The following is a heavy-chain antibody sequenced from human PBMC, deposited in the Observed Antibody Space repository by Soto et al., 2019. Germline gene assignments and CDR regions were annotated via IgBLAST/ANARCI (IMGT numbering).Heavy chain of an antibody. CDR1: GGSISSSSYY. Sequence: QLQLQESGPGLVKPSETLSLTCTVSGGSISSSSYYWGWIRQPPGKGLEWIGRIYYSGSTFYSPSLRSRVTISVDTSKTPLSLRVSSVTAADTAVYYCAREYSSAPDYWGQGTLVTVSS. J-gene: IGHJ4*02. D-gene: IGHD6-25*01. CDR3: AREYSSAPDY. CDR2: IYYSGST. V-gene: IGHV4-39*02.